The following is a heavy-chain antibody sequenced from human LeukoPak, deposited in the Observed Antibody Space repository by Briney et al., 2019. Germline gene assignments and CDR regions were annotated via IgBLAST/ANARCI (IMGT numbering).Heavy chain of an antibody. V-gene: IGHV3-66*01. J-gene: IGHJ4*02. CDR3: ARDFRENYFDY. Sequence: PGGSLRLSCAASGFTVSSNYMSWVRQAPGEGLEWVSVIYSGGSTYYADSVKGRFTISRDNSKNTLYLQMNSLRAEDTAVYYCARDFRENYFDYWGQGTLVTVSS. CDR1: GFTVSSNY. CDR2: IYSGGST.